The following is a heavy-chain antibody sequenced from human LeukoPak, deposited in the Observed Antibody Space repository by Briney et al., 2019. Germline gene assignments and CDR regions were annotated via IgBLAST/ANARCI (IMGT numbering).Heavy chain of an antibody. CDR1: GFTFSNYA. D-gene: IGHD5-24*01. CDR2: TSGGGGDT. V-gene: IGHV3-23*01. J-gene: IGHJ4*02. Sequence: PGGSLRLSCAASGFTFSNYAMSWVRQAPGKGLEWVSGTSGGGGDTSYADSVKGRFTISRDNSKNTLYLHMNSLRAEDTAVYYCAREHRDSLYFDYWGQGTLVTVSS. CDR3: AREHRDSLYFDY.